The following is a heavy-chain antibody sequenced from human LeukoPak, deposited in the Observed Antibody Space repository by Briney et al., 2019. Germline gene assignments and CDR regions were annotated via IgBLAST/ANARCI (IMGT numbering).Heavy chain of an antibody. CDR2: IHTSGST. CDR1: GGSISRYY. CDR3: ARGYYDFWRLNWFDP. Sequence: PSETLSLTCTVSGGSISRYYWNWIRQPAGKGLEWIGRIHTSGSTNYNPSLKSRVTVSVDTSKNQFSLKLSSVTAADTAVYYCARGYYDFWRLNWFDPWGQGTLVTVSS. D-gene: IGHD3-3*01. V-gene: IGHV4-4*07. J-gene: IGHJ5*02.